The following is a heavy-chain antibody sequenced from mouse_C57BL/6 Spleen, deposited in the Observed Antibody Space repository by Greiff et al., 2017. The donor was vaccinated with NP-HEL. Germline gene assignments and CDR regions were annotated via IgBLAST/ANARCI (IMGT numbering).Heavy chain of an antibody. V-gene: IGHV1-9*01. Sequence: VQLQQSGAELMKPGASVKLSCKASGYTFTGYWIQWVKQRPGHGLEWIGEILPGSGSTNYTEKFKGKATFTADTSSNTAYMQLSSLTTEDSAIYYCTTGYGNWDFEYWGKGTTLTASS. J-gene: IGHJ2*01. CDR2: ILPGSGST. D-gene: IGHD4-1*01. CDR3: TTGYGNWDFEY. CDR1: GYTFTGYW.